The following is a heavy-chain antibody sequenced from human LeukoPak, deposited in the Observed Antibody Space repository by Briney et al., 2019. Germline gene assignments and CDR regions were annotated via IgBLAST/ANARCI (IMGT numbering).Heavy chain of an antibody. CDR2: ISGSGGST. CDR1: GFTFSSYA. D-gene: IGHD3-10*01. Sequence: GGSLRLSCAASGFTFSSYAMSWGRQAPGKGLEWVSAISGSGGSTYYADSVKGRFTISRDNSRNIMNLQTDSLRPEDTALYYCARAMVRGVIPYWGKGTLVTVSS. V-gene: IGHV3-23*01. CDR3: ARAMVRGVIPY. J-gene: IGHJ4*02.